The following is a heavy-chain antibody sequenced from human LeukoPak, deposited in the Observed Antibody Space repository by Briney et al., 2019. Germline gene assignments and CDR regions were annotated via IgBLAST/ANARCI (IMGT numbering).Heavy chain of an antibody. CDR2: ISSSSSYI. V-gene: IGHV3-21*01. CDR3: ARVTHYYGSGSYYMREYYFDY. Sequence: PGGSLRLSCAASGFTFSSYSMNWVRQAPGKGLEWVSSISSSSSYIYYADSVKGRFTISRDNAKNSLYLQMNSLRAEDTAVYYCARVTHYYGSGSYYMREYYFDYWGQGTLVTVSS. CDR1: GFTFSSYS. J-gene: IGHJ4*02. D-gene: IGHD3-10*01.